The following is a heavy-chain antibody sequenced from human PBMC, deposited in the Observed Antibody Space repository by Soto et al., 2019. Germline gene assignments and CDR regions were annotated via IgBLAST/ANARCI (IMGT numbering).Heavy chain of an antibody. CDR1: GASVRSGSYY. CDR3: AAQSSGYYFVFDY. J-gene: IGHJ4*02. Sequence: ETLSLTCTVSGASVRSGSYYWNWIRQPPGKGPEWIGFIYYSGNTNYSPSLKSRVTISTDTSKNQFSLKLSSVTAADTAVYYCAAQSSGYYFVFDYWGQGTLVTVSS. V-gene: IGHV4-61*01. CDR2: IYYSGNT. D-gene: IGHD3-22*01.